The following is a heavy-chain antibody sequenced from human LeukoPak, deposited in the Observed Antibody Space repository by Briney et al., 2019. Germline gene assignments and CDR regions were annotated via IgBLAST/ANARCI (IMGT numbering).Heavy chain of an antibody. D-gene: IGHD6-13*01. CDR3: ARGVAAAGTEYNWFDP. CDR2: INPNSGGR. V-gene: IGHV1-2*02. Sequence: ASVKVSCKASGYTFTGYYMHWVRQAPGQGLEWMGWINPNSGGRNYAQKFQGRVTMTRDTSISTAYMELSRLISDDTAVYYCARGVAAAGTEYNWFDPWGQGTLVTVSS. J-gene: IGHJ5*02. CDR1: GYTFTGYY.